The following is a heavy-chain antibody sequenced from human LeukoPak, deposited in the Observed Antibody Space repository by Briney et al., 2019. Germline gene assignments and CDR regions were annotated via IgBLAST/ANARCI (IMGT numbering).Heavy chain of an antibody. CDR3: ARSGKMAAPPAY. CDR2: IGFGGAST. CDR1: GSTFTNYA. D-gene: IGHD4-23*01. J-gene: IGHJ4*02. Sequence: GGSLRLSCAASGSTFTNYAMSWVRQAPGKGLEWVSVIGFGGASTYYADSVKGRFTISRDNSKNTLHLQMDSLRAEDTAVYYCARSGKMAAPPAYWGQGTLVTVSS. V-gene: IGHV3-23*01.